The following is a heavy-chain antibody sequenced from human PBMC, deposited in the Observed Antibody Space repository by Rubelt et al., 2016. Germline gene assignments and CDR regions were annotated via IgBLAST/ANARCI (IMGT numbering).Heavy chain of an antibody. CDR1: GGSITSGSNY. Sequence: QLQLQESGPGLVRPSETLSLTCSVSGGSITSGSNYWGWIRQPPGEGLEWIASVYYGGSTYYTPSLQSRVTISVDASKNQFSLKLSSVTASDTAGYYCGRSPPSSASDPDYWGQGTLVTVSS. CDR2: VYYGGST. J-gene: IGHJ4*02. V-gene: IGHV4-39*07. D-gene: IGHD6-6*01. CDR3: GRSPPSSASDPDY.